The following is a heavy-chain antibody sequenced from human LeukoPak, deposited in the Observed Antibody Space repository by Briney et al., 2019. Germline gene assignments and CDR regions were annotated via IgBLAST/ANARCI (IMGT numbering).Heavy chain of an antibody. CDR1: GFTFKNYA. CDR3: ARDPQYNVYYFHY. CDR2: IWYDGSGK. Sequence: GGSLRLSCAAYGFTFKNYAMNWVRQAPGKGLEWVGIIWYDGSGKYYADSVKGRFTISRDNSKNTVYLQMNSLRGEDTAVYYCARDPQYNVYYFHYWGQGTLVTVYS. V-gene: IGHV3-33*08. J-gene: IGHJ4*02. D-gene: IGHD1-1*01.